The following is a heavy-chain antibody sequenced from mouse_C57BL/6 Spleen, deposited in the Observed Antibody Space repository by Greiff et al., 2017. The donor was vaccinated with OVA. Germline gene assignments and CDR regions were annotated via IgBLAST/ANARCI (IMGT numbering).Heavy chain of an antibody. Sequence: EVMLVESGGGLVKPGGSLKLSCAASGFTFSDYGMHWVRQAPEKGLEWVAYISSGSSTIYYADTVKGRFTISRDNAKNTLFLQMTSLRSEDTAMYYCARDYYDYDWYFDVWGTGTTVTVSS. V-gene: IGHV5-17*01. CDR1: GFTFSDYG. CDR3: ARDYYDYDWYFDV. J-gene: IGHJ1*03. CDR2: ISSGSSTI. D-gene: IGHD2-4*01.